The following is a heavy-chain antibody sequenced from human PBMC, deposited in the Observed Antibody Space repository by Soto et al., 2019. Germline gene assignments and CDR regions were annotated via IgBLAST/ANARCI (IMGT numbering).Heavy chain of an antibody. Sequence: GASVKVSCKASGGTFSSYAISWVRQAPGQGLEWMGGIIPIFGTANYAQRFQGRVTITADESTSTAYMELSSLRSEDTAVYYCAKDTEETTDYGMDVWGQGTTVTVSS. D-gene: IGHD4-17*01. CDR1: GGTFSSYA. J-gene: IGHJ6*02. CDR2: IIPIFGTA. V-gene: IGHV1-69*13. CDR3: AKDTEETTDYGMDV.